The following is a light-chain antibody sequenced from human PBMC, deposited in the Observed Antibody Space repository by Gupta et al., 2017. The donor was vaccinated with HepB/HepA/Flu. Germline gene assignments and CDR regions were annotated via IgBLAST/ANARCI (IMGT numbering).Light chain of an antibody. CDR2: RNT. V-gene: IGLV1-47*01. J-gene: IGLJ3*02. Sequence: QSVLTQPPSASGTPGQRVTISCSGSSPNFGTKFVYWDQQFPGTAPQVLMYRNTQRPSGVPVRFSGSKSGTSASLAISGLRSEDEADYYCAAWDDSLSGWVFDGGTEVRVL. CDR3: AAWDDSLSGWV. CDR1: SPNFGTKF.